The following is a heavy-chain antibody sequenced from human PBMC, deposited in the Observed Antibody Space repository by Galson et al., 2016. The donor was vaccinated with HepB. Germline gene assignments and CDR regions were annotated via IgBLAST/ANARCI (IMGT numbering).Heavy chain of an antibody. Sequence: SLRLSCAASAFTFGNYGMHWVRQAPGKGLEWVAGIWADGSNQYYGDSVKGRFTISRDNSKHTLYLQMNSLRAEDTAVYYCAKSKGGVWSYYFDYWGQGTLVTVSS. V-gene: IGHV3-33*06. CDR3: AKSKGGVWSYYFDY. J-gene: IGHJ4*02. CDR2: IWADGSNQ. CDR1: AFTFGNYG. D-gene: IGHD6-19*01.